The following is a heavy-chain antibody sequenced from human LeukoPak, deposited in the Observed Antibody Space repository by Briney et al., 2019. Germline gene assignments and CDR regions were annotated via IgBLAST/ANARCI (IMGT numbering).Heavy chain of an antibody. V-gene: IGHV1-18*01. Sequence: GASVKVSCKASGYTFTSYGISWVRQAPGQGLEWMGWISAYNGNTNYAQKLQGRVTMTTDTSTSTAYMEVSSLRSEDTAIYYCARALPHRRLMDTTMEQHWFDPWGQGTLVTVSS. CDR2: ISAYNGNT. J-gene: IGHJ5*02. D-gene: IGHD5-18*01. CDR1: GYTFTSYG. CDR3: ARALPHRRLMDTTMEQHWFDP.